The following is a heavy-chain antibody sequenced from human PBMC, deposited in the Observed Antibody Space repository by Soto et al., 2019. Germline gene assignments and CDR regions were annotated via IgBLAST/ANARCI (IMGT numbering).Heavy chain of an antibody. CDR3: AKSPGSYWDYCDF. D-gene: IGHD1-26*01. V-gene: IGHV3-23*01. Sequence: DVQLLESGGGLVQPGGSLRLSCAASGFTFSSYAMTWVRQAPGKGLEWISGISGTGGSTFSADSVKGRFAISRDSSKNMLYLQMNSLTAGDTAVYYCAKSPGSYWDYCDFWGQGILVTVSS. J-gene: IGHJ4*02. CDR2: ISGTGGST. CDR1: GFTFSSYA.